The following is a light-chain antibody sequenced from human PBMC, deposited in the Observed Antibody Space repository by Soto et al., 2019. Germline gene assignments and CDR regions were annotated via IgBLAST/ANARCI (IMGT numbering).Light chain of an antibody. J-gene: IGKJ1*01. Sequence: DIVLTQSPSSLSLSPGERATLSCRASQSISSSLAWYQQKPGQAPRLLIYDASTRASGFPARFSGSGSGTDFTLTIGILEPEDFAVYYCQQRSEWPRTFGQGTKVEIK. CDR2: DAS. CDR1: QSISSS. CDR3: QQRSEWPRT. V-gene: IGKV3-11*01.